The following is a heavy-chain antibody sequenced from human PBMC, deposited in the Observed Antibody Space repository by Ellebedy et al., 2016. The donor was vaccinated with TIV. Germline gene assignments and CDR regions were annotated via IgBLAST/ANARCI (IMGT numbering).Heavy chain of an antibody. Sequence: GGSLRLXCAASGFIVSAAYMSWVRQAPGKGLEWVSIIYPDDRTFYAGFARGRFSISRDKSKNTLYLQMNSLRADDTAVYYCARDSGFGVDTPYWGQGTPVTVSS. CDR2: IYPDDRT. CDR3: ARDSGFGVDTPY. V-gene: IGHV3-53*01. D-gene: IGHD3-3*01. CDR1: GFIVSAAY. J-gene: IGHJ4*02.